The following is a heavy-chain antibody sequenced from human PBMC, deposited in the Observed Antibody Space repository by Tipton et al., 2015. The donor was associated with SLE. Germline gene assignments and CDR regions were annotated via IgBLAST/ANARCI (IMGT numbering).Heavy chain of an antibody. Sequence: QSGPEVKKPGSSVKVSCKASGGTFSSYAISWVRQAPGQGLEWMGGIIPIFGTANYAQKFQGRVTITADESTSTAYMELSSLRSEDSAVYYCAREGHDSSGFDYWGQGTLVTVSS. D-gene: IGHD3-22*01. J-gene: IGHJ4*02. CDR3: AREGHDSSGFDY. CDR1: GGTFSSYA. CDR2: IIPIFGTA. V-gene: IGHV1-69*01.